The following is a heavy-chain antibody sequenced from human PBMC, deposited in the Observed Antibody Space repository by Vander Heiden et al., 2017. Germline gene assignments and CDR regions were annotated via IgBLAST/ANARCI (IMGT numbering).Heavy chain of an antibody. J-gene: IGHJ4*02. CDR2: ISWNSGSI. V-gene: IGHV3-9*01. CDR1: GFTFDDYA. Sequence: EVQLVESGGGLVQPGRSLRLSCAASGFTFDDYAMHWVRTAPGKGLEWVSGISWNSGSIGYADSVKGRFTISRDNAKNSLYLQMNSLRAEDTALYYCAKVSSSSSGGQFDYWGQGTLVTVSS. CDR3: AKVSSSSSGGQFDY. D-gene: IGHD6-6*01.